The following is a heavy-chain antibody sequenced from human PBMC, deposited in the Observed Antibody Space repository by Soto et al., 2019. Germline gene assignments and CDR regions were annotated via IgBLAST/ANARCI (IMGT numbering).Heavy chain of an antibody. Sequence: EVQLVESGGGLVQPGGSLRLSCAASGFTFSSYWMSWVRQAPGKGLEWVANIKQDGSEKYYVDSVKGRFTISRDNAKNSLYLQMNSLRAEDTAVYYCARDARAMVRGVNDYWGQGTLVTVSS. J-gene: IGHJ4*02. CDR2: IKQDGSEK. V-gene: IGHV3-7*03. D-gene: IGHD3-10*01. CDR3: ARDARAMVRGVNDY. CDR1: GFTFSSYW.